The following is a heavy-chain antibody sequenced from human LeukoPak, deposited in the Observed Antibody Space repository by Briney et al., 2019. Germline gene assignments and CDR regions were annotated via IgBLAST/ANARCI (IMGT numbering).Heavy chain of an antibody. J-gene: IGHJ6*02. Sequence: SGGSLRLYCAASGFTFRSYGMHWVRQAPGKGLEWVAVISYDGNTKYYAESVKGRFTVSRDNSENALFLQMNSLRAEDTAVYYCAKDWQWEVPPYGMNVWGQGTTVTVSS. CDR1: GFTFRSYG. CDR3: AKDWQWEVPPYGMNV. CDR2: ISYDGNTK. D-gene: IGHD1-26*01. V-gene: IGHV3-30*18.